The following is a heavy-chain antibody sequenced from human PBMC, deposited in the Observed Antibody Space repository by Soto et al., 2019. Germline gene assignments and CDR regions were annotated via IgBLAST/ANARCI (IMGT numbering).Heavy chain of an antibody. J-gene: IGHJ5*02. CDR3: ARGNVLRVFDP. V-gene: IGHV4-30-4*01. CDR2: IYYSGST. CDR1: GGSISSGDYY. Sequence: SETLSLTCTVSGGSISSGDYYWSWIRQPPGKGLEWIGYIYYSGSTYYNPSLKSRVTISVDTSKNQFSLKLSSVTAADTAVYYCARGNVLRVFDPWGQGTLVTVSS. D-gene: IGHD3-3*01.